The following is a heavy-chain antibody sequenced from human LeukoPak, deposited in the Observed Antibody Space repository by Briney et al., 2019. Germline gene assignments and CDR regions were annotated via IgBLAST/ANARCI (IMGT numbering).Heavy chain of an antibody. CDR3: ARDPTVDSYFDY. Sequence: PGGSLRLSCAASGFTFSSYSMNWVRQAPGKGLEWVAVISYDGSNKYYADSVKGRFTISRDNSKNTLYLQMNSLRAEDTAVYYCARDPTVDSYFDYWGQGTLVTVSS. D-gene: IGHD4-23*01. V-gene: IGHV3-30*03. J-gene: IGHJ4*02. CDR2: ISYDGSNK. CDR1: GFTFSSYS.